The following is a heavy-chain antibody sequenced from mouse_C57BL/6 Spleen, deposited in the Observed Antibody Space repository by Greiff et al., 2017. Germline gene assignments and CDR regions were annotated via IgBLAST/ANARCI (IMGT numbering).Heavy chain of an antibody. CDR2: ISYSGST. V-gene: IGHV3-1*01. CDR3: AREGELGRGYFDY. D-gene: IGHD4-1*01. CDR1: GYSITSGYD. Sequence: EVQGVESGPGMVKPSQSLSLTCTVTGYSITSGYDWHWIRHFPGNKLEWMGYISYSGSTNYNPSLKSRISITHDTSKNHFFLKLNSVTTEDTATYYGAREGELGRGYFDYWGQGTTLTVSS. J-gene: IGHJ2*01.